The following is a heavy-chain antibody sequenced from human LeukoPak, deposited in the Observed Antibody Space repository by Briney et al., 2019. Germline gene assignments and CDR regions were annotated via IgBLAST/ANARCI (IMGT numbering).Heavy chain of an antibody. D-gene: IGHD4-17*01. V-gene: IGHV4-39*01. Sequence: EPSETLSLTCTVSGGSISNYYWGWLRQPPGKGLEWIGSIYYSGSTYYNPSLKSRVTISVDTSKNQFSLKLSSVTAADTAVYYCARHHGDLDAFDIWGQGTMVTVSS. CDR1: GGSISNYY. CDR2: IYYSGST. CDR3: ARHHGDLDAFDI. J-gene: IGHJ3*02.